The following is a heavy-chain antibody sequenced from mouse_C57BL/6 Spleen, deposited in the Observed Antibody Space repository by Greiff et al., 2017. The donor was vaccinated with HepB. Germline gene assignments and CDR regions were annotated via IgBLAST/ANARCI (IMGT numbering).Heavy chain of an antibody. CDR2: IDPSDSYT. Sequence: VQLQESGAELVMPGASVKLSCKASGYTFTSYWMHWVKQRPGQGLEWIGEIDPSDSYTNYNQKFKGKSTLTVDKSSSTAYMQLSSLTSEDSAVYYCARYGNYPDYWGQGTTLTVSS. J-gene: IGHJ2*01. V-gene: IGHV1-69*01. CDR1: GYTFTSYW. CDR3: ARYGNYPDY. D-gene: IGHD2-1*01.